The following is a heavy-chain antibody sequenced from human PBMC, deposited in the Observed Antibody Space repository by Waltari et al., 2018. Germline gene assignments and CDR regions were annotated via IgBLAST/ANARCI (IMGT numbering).Heavy chain of an antibody. CDR2: ISPIRGIA. Sequence: QVQLVQSGAEVKKPGSSVKVSCKASGGTFSSYAISWVRQAPGQGLEGMGRISPIRGIANYAQKFQGRVTITADKSTGTAYMELSSLRSEDTAVYYCARAYNRDSFDPWGQGTLVTVSS. J-gene: IGHJ5*02. CDR1: GGTFSSYA. D-gene: IGHD1-1*01. CDR3: ARAYNRDSFDP. V-gene: IGHV1-69*04.